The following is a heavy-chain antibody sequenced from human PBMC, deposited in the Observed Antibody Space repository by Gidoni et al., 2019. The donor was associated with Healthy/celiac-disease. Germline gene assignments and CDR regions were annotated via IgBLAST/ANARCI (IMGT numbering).Heavy chain of an antibody. D-gene: IGHD3-3*01. J-gene: IGHJ4*02. CDR2: MNPNSGNT. CDR3: ARALRGIFGVVQYYFDY. CDR1: GYTFTSYD. V-gene: IGHV1-8*01. Sequence: QVQLVQSGAEVKKPGASVKVSCKASGYTFTSYDINWVRQATGQGLEWMGWMNPNSGNTGYAQKFQGRVTMTRNTSISTAYMELSSLRSEDTAVYYCARALRGIFGVVQYYFDYWGQGTLVTVSS.